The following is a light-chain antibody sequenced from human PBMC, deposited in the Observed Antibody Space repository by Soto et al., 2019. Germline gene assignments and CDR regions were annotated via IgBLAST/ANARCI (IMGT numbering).Light chain of an antibody. V-gene: IGKV1-9*01. Sequence: IQLTQSPSSLSANVGDRVTITCRASQGIGGYLAWYQQKPGKAPKILIYAASTLQGGVPSRFSGSGSGTDYTLTISSLQSEDFATYYCQQVNSYPLIFGGGTKVEIK. CDR1: QGIGGY. J-gene: IGKJ4*01. CDR2: AAS. CDR3: QQVNSYPLI.